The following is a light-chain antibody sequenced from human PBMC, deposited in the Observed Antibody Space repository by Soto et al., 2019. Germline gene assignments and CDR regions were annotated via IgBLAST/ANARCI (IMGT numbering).Light chain of an antibody. CDR3: SSYTSSTTYV. CDR1: SSDVGSYNH. CDR2: EVS. V-gene: IGLV2-18*02. J-gene: IGLJ1*01. Sequence: QSALTQPPSVSGSPGQSVTISCTGTSSDVGSYNHVSWYQRPPGTAPKLIIYEVSNRPSGVPDRFSGSKSGNTASLTISGLQAEDEADYYCSSYTSSTTYVFGAGTKVTVL.